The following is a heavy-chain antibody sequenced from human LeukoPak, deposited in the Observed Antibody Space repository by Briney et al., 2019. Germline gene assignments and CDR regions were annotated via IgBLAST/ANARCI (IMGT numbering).Heavy chain of an antibody. Sequence: GGSLRLSCAASGFSFDNYGMSWVRQAPGKGLEWVSTISGSGGSTYYADSVKGRFTISRDNSKNTLYLQMNSLRAEDTAVYYCAKDRIAGYSGYDFDYWGQGTLVTVSS. V-gene: IGHV3-23*01. J-gene: IGHJ4*02. CDR3: AKDRIAGYSGYDFDY. D-gene: IGHD5-12*01. CDR2: ISGSGGST. CDR1: GFSFDNYG.